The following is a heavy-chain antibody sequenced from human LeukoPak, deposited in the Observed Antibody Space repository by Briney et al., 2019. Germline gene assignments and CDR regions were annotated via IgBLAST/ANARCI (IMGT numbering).Heavy chain of an antibody. Sequence: GGSLRLSCAASGFTFSSYWMSWVRQAPGKGLEWVANIKQDGSEKYYVDSVKGRFTISRDNAKNSLYLQMNSLRAEDTAVYYCARADTFSPFGADYWGQGTLVTVSS. D-gene: IGHD3-3*01. CDR3: ARADTFSPFGADY. J-gene: IGHJ4*02. CDR2: IKQDGSEK. CDR1: GFTFSSYW. V-gene: IGHV3-7*03.